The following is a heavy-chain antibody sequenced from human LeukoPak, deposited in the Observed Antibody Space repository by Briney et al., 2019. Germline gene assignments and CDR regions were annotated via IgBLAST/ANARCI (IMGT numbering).Heavy chain of an antibody. D-gene: IGHD4-23*01. CDR3: ARGRPHGNDY. V-gene: IGHV3-74*01. CDR2: IASDGSST. CDR1: GFTYSSYW. Sequence: GGSLRLSCAASGFTYSSYWMNWVRQAPGKGLVWVSRIASDGSSTTYADSVKGRFSISRDNAKNTLYLQMNSLRVEDTAVYYCARGRPHGNDYWGQGTLVTVPS. J-gene: IGHJ4*02.